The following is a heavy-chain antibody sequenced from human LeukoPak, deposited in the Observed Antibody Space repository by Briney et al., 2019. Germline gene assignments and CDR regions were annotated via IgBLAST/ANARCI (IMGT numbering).Heavy chain of an antibody. CDR3: AKVPYDSSGYYSDGAFDI. V-gene: IGHV3-9*01. J-gene: IGHJ3*02. Sequence: GRSLRLSCAASGFSFHDYALHWVRQAPGKGLEWVSGISWNSGSTGYADSVKGRFTISRDNAKNSLYLQMNSLRAEDTALYYCAKVPYDSSGYYSDGAFDIWGQGTMVTVSS. CDR1: GFSFHDYA. D-gene: IGHD3-22*01. CDR2: ISWNSGST.